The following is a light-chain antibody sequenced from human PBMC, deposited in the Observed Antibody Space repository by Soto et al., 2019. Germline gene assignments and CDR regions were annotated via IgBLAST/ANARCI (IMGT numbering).Light chain of an antibody. CDR3: QQYGSSPLT. CDR2: GAF. Sequence: EIVLTQSPGTLSLSPGESATLSCRASQTVSSYFLAWYQQRPGQAPRLLIYGAFTRATGIPDRVTGSGSGTDFTLSISRLEPEDFAVYVCQQYGSSPLTFGGGTRVEIK. V-gene: IGKV3-20*01. J-gene: IGKJ4*01. CDR1: QTVSSYF.